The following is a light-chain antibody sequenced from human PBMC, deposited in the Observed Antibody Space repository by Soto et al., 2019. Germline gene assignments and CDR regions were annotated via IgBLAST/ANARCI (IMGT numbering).Light chain of an antibody. CDR1: QSISDN. CDR2: AAS. Sequence: EMTQSPSSLSASVGDRVTITCRASQSISDNVNWYQFQPGKAPKLLIYAASSLQTGVPSRFSGSGSGTDCALIISSLQPEDSATYYCQQRYGPPYTFSLGTKVEIK. V-gene: IGKV1-39*01. CDR3: QQRYGPPYT. J-gene: IGKJ2*01.